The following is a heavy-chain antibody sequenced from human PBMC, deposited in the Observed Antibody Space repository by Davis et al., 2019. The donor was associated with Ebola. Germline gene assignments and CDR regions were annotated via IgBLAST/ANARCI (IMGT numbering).Heavy chain of an antibody. CDR2: ISGSGGST. CDR1: GFTFSSYA. V-gene: IGHV3-23*01. J-gene: IGHJ4*02. D-gene: IGHD6-6*01. Sequence: GESLKISCAASGFTFSSYAMSWVRQAPGKGLEWVSAISGSGGSTYYADSVKGRFTISRDNSKNTLYLQMNSLRVEDTAVYYCARFSRGSIESYWGQGTLVTVSS. CDR3: ARFSRGSIESY.